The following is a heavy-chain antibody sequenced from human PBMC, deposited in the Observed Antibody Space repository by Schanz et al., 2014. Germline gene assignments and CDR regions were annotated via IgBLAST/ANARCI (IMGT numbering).Heavy chain of an antibody. CDR2: ISSSGSSI. CDR3: ASDYNYFETEAP. J-gene: IGHJ5*02. V-gene: IGHV3-21*06. Sequence: EVQLVESGGGLVKPGGSLRLSCAASGFTFNNFNMNWVRQAPGKGLEWVSSISSSGSSIYYADSVKGRFTISRDNANNARFRRMNSLRAEDTAVYYCASDYNYFETEAPWGQGTLVNVSS. D-gene: IGHD3-16*01. CDR1: GFTFNNFN.